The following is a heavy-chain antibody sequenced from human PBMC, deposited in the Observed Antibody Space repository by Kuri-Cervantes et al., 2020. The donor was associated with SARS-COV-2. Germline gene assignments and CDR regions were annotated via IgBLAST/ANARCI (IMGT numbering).Heavy chain of an antibody. CDR1: GYTFTSYY. J-gene: IGHJ4*02. D-gene: IGHD3-10*01. V-gene: IGHV1-46*01. Sequence: ASVKVSCKASGYTFTSYYMHWVRQAPGQGLEWMGITNPSGGSTSYAQKFQGRVTMTRDTSTSTVYMELSSLRSEDTAVYYCAKCGFGRRGYFDYWGQGTLVTVSS. CDR3: AKCGFGRRGYFDY. CDR2: TNPSGGST.